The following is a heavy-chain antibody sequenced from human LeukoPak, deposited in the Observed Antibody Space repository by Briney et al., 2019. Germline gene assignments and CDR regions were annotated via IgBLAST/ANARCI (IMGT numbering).Heavy chain of an antibody. CDR2: IYYSGST. CDR1: GGSIGSSSYY. Sequence: PSETLSLTCTVSGGSIGSSSYYWGWIRQPPGKGLEWIGNIYYSGSTYYNPSLKSRITISVDTSKNQFSLKLSSVTAAGTAVFYCARSPRYYDIVTGQRFYFDYWGQGTLVTVSS. D-gene: IGHD3-9*01. J-gene: IGHJ4*02. CDR3: ARSPRYYDIVTGQRFYFDY. V-gene: IGHV4-39*01.